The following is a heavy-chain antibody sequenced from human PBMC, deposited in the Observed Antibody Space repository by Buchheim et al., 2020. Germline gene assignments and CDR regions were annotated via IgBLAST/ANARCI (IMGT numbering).Heavy chain of an antibody. Sequence: EVQLVESGGGLVQPGGSLKLSCAASGFTFSGSAMHWVRQASGKGLEGVGRIRSKANSYATAYAASVKGRFTISRDDSKNTAYLQMNILKTEDTAVYYCTRPSYSSGWYGYYYGMDVWGQGTT. V-gene: IGHV3-73*02. CDR2: IRSKANSYAT. CDR3: TRPSYSSGWYGYYYGMDV. CDR1: GFTFSGSA. J-gene: IGHJ6*02. D-gene: IGHD6-19*01.